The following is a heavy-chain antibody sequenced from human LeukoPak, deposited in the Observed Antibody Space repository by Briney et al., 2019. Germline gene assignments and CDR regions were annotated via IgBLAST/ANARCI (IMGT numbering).Heavy chain of an antibody. CDR1: GFTFSSYS. Sequence: HPGGSLRLSCAASGFTFSSYSMNWVRQAPGKGLEWVSVIGTSGGSTIYADSVKGRFTISRDDSKNTLYLQLNSLRAEDTAVYYCARRNNYCGDYWGQGTLVTVSS. CDR3: ARRNNYCGDY. D-gene: IGHD4-11*01. V-gene: IGHV3-23*01. CDR2: IGTSGGST. J-gene: IGHJ4*02.